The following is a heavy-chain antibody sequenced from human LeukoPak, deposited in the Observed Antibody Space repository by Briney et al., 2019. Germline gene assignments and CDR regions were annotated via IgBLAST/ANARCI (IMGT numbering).Heavy chain of an antibody. CDR1: GYTFTGYY. D-gene: IGHD2-2*01. Sequence: ASVKVSCKASGYTFTGYYMHWVRQAPGQGLEWMGWINPNSGGTNYAQKFQGRVTMTRDTSISTAYMELSSLRSEDTAVYYCAREDIVVVPAALRRIVGDYGMDVWGQGTTVTVSS. CDR2: INPNSGGT. J-gene: IGHJ6*02. V-gene: IGHV1-2*02. CDR3: AREDIVVVPAALRRIVGDYGMDV.